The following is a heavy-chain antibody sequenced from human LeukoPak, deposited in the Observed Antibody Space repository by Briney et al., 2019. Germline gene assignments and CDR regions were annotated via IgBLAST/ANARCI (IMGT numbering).Heavy chain of an antibody. CDR2: IIPILGIA. J-gene: IGHJ4*02. Sequence: ASVKVSCKASGGTFSSYAISWVRQAPGQGLEWMGRIIPILGIANYAQKFQGRVTITADKSTSTAYMELSSLRSEDTAVYYCARVVAETFDYYGSGSYLDYWSQGTLVTVSS. D-gene: IGHD3-10*01. CDR1: GGTFSSYA. CDR3: ARVVAETFDYYGSGSYLDY. V-gene: IGHV1-69*04.